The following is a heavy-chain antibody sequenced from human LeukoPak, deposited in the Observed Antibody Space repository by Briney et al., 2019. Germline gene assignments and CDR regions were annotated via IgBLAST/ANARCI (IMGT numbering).Heavy chain of an antibody. D-gene: IGHD4-17*01. V-gene: IGHV3-33*01. CDR2: IWYDESNK. Sequence: QPGRSLRLSCAASGFTFSSYGMHWVRQAPGKGLEWVVVIWYDESNKYYADSVKGRFTISRDNSKNTLYLQMNSLRAEDTAVYYCARDHGPRSSYFDYWGQGTLVTVSS. J-gene: IGHJ4*02. CDR3: ARDHGPRSSYFDY. CDR1: GFTFSSYG.